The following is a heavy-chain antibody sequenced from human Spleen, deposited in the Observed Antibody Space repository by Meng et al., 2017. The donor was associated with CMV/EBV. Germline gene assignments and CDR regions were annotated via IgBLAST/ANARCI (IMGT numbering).Heavy chain of an antibody. CDR3: ARDREPLGGWSGYYWRYYYYYGMDV. Sequence: GGSLRLSCAASGFTFSDYYMSWIRQAPGKGLEWVSYISSSGSTIYYADSVKGRFTISRDNAKNSLYLQMSSLRAEDTAVYYCARDREPLGGWSGYYWRYYYYYGMDVWGQGTTVTVSS. CDR1: GFTFSDYY. CDR2: ISSSGSTI. V-gene: IGHV3-11*01. D-gene: IGHD3-3*01. J-gene: IGHJ6*02.